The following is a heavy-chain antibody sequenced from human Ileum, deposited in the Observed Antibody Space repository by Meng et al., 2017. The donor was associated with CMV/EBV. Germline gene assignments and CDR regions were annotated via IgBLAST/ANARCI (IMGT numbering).Heavy chain of an antibody. J-gene: IGHJ3*02. Sequence: GESLKISCASSGFTFSSYAISWVLQAPGKGLEWVSAISGRGASTYYADALKSQFTISRDNSKNTLYLQMNSLRVEDTAVYYCTKGRSSGGLDDFDMWGQGTMVTVSS. CDR3: TKGRSSGGLDDFDM. CDR1: GFTFSSYA. V-gene: IGHV3-23*01. D-gene: IGHD2-15*01. CDR2: ISGRGAST.